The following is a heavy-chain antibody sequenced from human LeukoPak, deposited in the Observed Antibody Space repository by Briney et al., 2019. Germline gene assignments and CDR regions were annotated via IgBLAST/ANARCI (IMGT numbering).Heavy chain of an antibody. J-gene: IGHJ6*02. CDR2: IKDDGSDK. CDR1: GFTFSGHW. CDR3: VRYLMDV. V-gene: IGHV3-7*01. Sequence: GGSLRLSCVASGFTFSGHWMSWVRQAPGKGLEGVADIKDDGSDKYYVDSVKGRFTISRDNAENPLYLQMNSLRAEDTAVYYCVRYLMDVWGQGTTVTVSS.